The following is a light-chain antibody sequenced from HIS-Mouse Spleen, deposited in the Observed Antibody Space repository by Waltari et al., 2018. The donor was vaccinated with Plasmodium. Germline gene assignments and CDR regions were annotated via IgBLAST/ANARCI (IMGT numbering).Light chain of an antibody. CDR2: GAS. Sequence: ETALTQSPGTLSLSPGERATLSCRASQSVSSSYLAWYQQKPGQAPRLLSYGASSRATGIPDRFSGSGSGTDFTLTISRLEPEDFAVYYCQQYGSSYTFGQG. CDR3: QQYGSSYT. V-gene: IGKV3-20*01. CDR1: QSVSSSY. J-gene: IGKJ2*01.